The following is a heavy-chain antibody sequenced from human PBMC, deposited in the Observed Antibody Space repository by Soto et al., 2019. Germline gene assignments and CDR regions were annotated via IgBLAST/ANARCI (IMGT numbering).Heavy chain of an antibody. CDR2: IKSKTDGGTT. Sequence: GGSLRLSCAASGFTFSNAWMNWVRQAPGKGLEWVGRIKSKTDGGTTDYAAPVKGRFTISRDDSKNTLYLQMNSLKTEDTAVYYCTTGRGLDIVATSSGIDYWGQGTLVTVSS. J-gene: IGHJ4*02. V-gene: IGHV3-15*07. D-gene: IGHD5-12*01. CDR1: GFTFSNAW. CDR3: TTGRGLDIVATSSGIDY.